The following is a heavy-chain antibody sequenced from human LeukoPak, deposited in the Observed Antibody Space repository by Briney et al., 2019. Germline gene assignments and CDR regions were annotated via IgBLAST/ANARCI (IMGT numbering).Heavy chain of an antibody. CDR3: ARDGDYCSGGSCYSIGDWFDL. D-gene: IGHD2-15*01. V-gene: IGHV3-30*04. Sequence: GGSLRLSCAASGFTFSSYAMHWVRQAPGKGLEWVAVISYDGSNKYYADSVKGRFTISRDNSKNTLYLQMNSLRAEDTAVYYCARDGDYCSGGSCYSIGDWFDLWGRGALVTVSS. CDR1: GFTFSSYA. J-gene: IGHJ2*01. CDR2: ISYDGSNK.